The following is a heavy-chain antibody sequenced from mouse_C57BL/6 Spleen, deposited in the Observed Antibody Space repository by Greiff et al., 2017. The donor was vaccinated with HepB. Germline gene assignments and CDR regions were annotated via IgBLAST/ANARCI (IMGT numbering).Heavy chain of an antibody. V-gene: IGHV1-82*01. D-gene: IGHD2-4*01. CDR1: GYAFSSSW. J-gene: IGHJ3*01. CDR3: ARLNYDYDFAY. Sequence: QVQLQQSGPELVKPGASVKISCKASGYAFSSSWMNWVKQRPGKGLEWIGRIYPGDGDTNYNGKFKGKATLTAEKSSSTAYMQLSSLTSEDSAVYFCARLNYDYDFAYWGQGTLVTVSA. CDR2: IYPGDGDT.